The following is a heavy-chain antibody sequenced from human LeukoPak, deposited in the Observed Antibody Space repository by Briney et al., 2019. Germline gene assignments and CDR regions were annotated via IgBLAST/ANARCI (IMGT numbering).Heavy chain of an antibody. V-gene: IGHV3-23*01. CDR2: ISGGAVST. D-gene: IGHD2-15*01. CDR3: AKSGRYCSGDRCYQEASLDY. J-gene: IGHJ4*02. CDR1: GFSFSSYG. Sequence: PGGTLRLSCAASGFSFSSYGMSWVRQAPGKGLEWVSGISGGAVSTNYADSVKGRFTISRDNSKNTLYLQMNSLRAEDTAVYYCAKSGRYCSGDRCYQEASLDYWGQGTLATVSS.